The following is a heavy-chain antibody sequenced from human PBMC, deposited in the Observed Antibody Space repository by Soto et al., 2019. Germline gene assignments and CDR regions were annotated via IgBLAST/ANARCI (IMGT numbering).Heavy chain of an antibody. CDR2: ISYDGNNK. Sequence: QVQLVESGGGVVQPGRSLRLSCAASGFTFSSYGMHWVRQAPGKWLEWVAVISYDGNNKYYADSVKGRFTISRDNFKNPLYLQMDSLRAEDTAMYYCAKDHLQTTVTTPSYWGQGTLVTVSS. J-gene: IGHJ4*02. CDR3: AKDHLQTTVTTPSY. V-gene: IGHV3-30*18. D-gene: IGHD4-17*01. CDR1: GFTFSSYG.